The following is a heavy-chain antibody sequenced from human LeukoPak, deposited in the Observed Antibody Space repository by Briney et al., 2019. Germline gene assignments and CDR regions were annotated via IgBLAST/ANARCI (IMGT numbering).Heavy chain of an antibody. D-gene: IGHD6-19*01. CDR2: IRYDGSNK. V-gene: IGHV3-30*02. CDR3: ATGYSSGWYGRLDY. J-gene: IGHJ4*02. CDR1: RFTFSSYG. Sequence: QTGGSLRLSCAASRFTFSSYGMHWVRQAPGKGLEWVAFIRYDGSNKYYADSVKARFTLSRDNPKNTMYLQMNTLRAEDTAVYYCATGYSSGWYGRLDYWGQGTLVTVSS.